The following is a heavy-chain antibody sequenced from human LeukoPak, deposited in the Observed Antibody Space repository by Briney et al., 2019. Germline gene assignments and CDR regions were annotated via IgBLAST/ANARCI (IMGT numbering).Heavy chain of an antibody. D-gene: IGHD6-19*01. CDR3: ARETQEIAVAGISYFDY. V-gene: IGHV1-2*02. CDR1: GYTFTGYY. CDR2: INPNSGVP. J-gene: IGHJ4*02. Sequence: ASVKVSCKASGYTFTGYYIHWVRQAPGQGLEWMGWINPNSGVPNYAEKFHGRVTMTRDTSISTAYMELSSLRSEDTAVYYCARETQEIAVAGISYFDYWGQGTLVTVSS.